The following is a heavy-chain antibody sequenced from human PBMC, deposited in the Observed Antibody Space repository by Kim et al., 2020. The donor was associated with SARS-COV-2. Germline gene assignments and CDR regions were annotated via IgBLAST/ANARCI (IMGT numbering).Heavy chain of an antibody. Sequence: YVDSVKGRFTISRDNAKNSLYLQMNRLRAEDTALYYCARANSGTYRQGDYWGQGTLVTVSS. D-gene: IGHD1-26*01. CDR3: ARANSGTYRQGDY. V-gene: IGHV3-7*03. J-gene: IGHJ4*02.